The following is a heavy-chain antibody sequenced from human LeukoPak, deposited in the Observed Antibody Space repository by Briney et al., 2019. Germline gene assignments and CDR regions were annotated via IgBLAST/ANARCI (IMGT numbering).Heavy chain of an antibody. J-gene: IGHJ5*02. CDR1: NYVFKNYG. Sequence: ASVKVSCKASNYVFKNYGITWVRQAPGQGLEWLGWISTNSGNTNFAEKVRGRVSMTTDTSAATAFLELRSLTSDDTAVYYRARDFRSSWEVTLDLWGQGTLVSVSS. CDR2: ISTNSGNT. CDR3: ARDFRSSWEVTLDL. V-gene: IGHV1-18*01. D-gene: IGHD1-26*01.